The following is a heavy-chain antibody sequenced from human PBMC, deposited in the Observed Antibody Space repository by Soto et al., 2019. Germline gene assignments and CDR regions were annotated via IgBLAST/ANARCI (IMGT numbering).Heavy chain of an antibody. CDR1: TDSINTNNNW. Sequence: QVQLQESGPGLVKPSETLSLTCVVSTDSINTNNNWWNWVRQPPGKGLEWIGELSRDGDARYNPSLKSRVTISVDKSKGQFSRRLSSVTAAATAVYYCARDTKAPTKQWYFDLWGRGTLVIVSS. V-gene: IGHV4-4*02. J-gene: IGHJ2*01. D-gene: IGHD1-1*01. CDR3: ARDTKAPTKQWYFDL. CDR2: LSRDGDA.